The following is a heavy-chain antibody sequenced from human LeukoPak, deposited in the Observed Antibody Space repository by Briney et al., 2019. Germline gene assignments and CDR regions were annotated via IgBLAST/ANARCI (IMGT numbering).Heavy chain of an antibody. Sequence: SVKVSCKASGGTFSSYAINWVRQAPGQGLEWRGRIIPMLGTVNYAQKFQGRVTIIADKFTSTAYMELSSLRSEDTAMYYCARDQKVGATPYFGMDVWGQGTTVTVSS. J-gene: IGHJ6*02. D-gene: IGHD1-26*01. CDR3: ARDQKVGATPYFGMDV. V-gene: IGHV1-69*04. CDR1: GGTFSSYA. CDR2: IIPMLGTV.